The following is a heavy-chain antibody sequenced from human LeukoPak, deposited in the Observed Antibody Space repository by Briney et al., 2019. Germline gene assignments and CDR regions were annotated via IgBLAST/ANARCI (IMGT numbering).Heavy chain of an antibody. CDR1: GGSISSSSYY. CDR2: IYYSGST. CDR3: AGFSTGDDAFDI. D-gene: IGHD7-27*01. V-gene: IGHV4-39*07. J-gene: IGHJ3*02. Sequence: KPSETLSLTCTVSGGSISSSSYYWGWIRQPPGKGLEWIGSIYYSGSTYYNPSLKSRVTMSVDTSKNQFSLKLSSVTAADTAVYYCAGFSTGDDAFDIWGQGTMVTVSS.